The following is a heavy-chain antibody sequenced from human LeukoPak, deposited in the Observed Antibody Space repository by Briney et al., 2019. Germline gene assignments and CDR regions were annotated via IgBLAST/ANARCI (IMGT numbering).Heavy chain of an antibody. D-gene: IGHD3-22*01. CDR3: AAGYDSSANDAFDI. CDR2: IYTSGST. J-gene: IGHJ3*02. CDR1: GGSISSGSYY. Sequence: SETLSLTCTVSGGSISSGSYYWSWIRQPAGKGLEWIGRIYTSGSTNYNPSLKSRVTISVDTSKNQFSLKLSSVTAADTAVYYCAAGYDSSANDAFDIWGQGTMVTVPS. V-gene: IGHV4-61*02.